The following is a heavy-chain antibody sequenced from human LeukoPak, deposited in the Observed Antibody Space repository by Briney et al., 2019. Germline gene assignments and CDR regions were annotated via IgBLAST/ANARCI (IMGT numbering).Heavy chain of an antibody. D-gene: IGHD1-26*01. V-gene: IGHV1-2*02. CDR2: INPNSGGT. CDR3: ARVRVYSGSSFDY. Sequence: ASVKVSRKASGYTFTGYYMHWVRQAPGQGLEWMGWINPNSGGTNYAQKFQGRVTMTRDTSISTAYMELSRLRSDDTAVYYCARVRVYSGSSFDYWGQGTLVTVSS. CDR1: GYTFTGYY. J-gene: IGHJ4*02.